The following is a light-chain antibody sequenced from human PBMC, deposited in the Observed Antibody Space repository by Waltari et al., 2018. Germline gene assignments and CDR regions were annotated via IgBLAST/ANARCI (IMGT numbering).Light chain of an antibody. CDR3: ATWDNSLSDVV. CDR2: DNN. Sequence: QSVLTQPPSVSAAPVTKVTISCSGSSSNIGNYYVSWYHQLPGAAPKLLICDNNKRPSGIPDRFSASKSGTSATLGITGLQIGDEADYYGATWDNSLSDVVFGGGTKLTVL. CDR1: SSNIGNYY. J-gene: IGLJ2*01. V-gene: IGLV1-51*01.